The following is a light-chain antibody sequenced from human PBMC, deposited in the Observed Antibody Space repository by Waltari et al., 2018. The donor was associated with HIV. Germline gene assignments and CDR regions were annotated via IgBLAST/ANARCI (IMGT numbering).Light chain of an antibody. CDR1: DSTIGSNY. V-gene: IGLV1-47*01. J-gene: IGLJ3*02. CDR2: KKN. Sequence: QSVVTQPPSASGTPGQRVTISCSGSDSTIGSNYVYWYQHLPRTAPKPLIYKKNARSSGCPERFPGSKSDPSASLAIIGLRSEVEADYYCASWDDNLNSWVFGGGTKLTVL. CDR3: ASWDDNLNSWV.